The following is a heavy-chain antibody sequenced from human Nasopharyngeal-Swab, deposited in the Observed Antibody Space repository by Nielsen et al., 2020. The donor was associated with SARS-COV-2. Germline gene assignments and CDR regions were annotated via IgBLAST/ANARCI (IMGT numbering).Heavy chain of an antibody. V-gene: IGHV3-21*01. CDR1: GFTFSSYS. D-gene: IGHD4-17*01. CDR3: ARAYGDLDDY. J-gene: IGHJ4*02. Sequence: GESLKISCAASGFTFSSYSMNWVRQAPGKGLEWVSSISSSSSYIYYADSVKGRFTISRDNAKNSLYLQMSSLRAEDTAVYYCARAYGDLDDYWGQGTLVTVSS. CDR2: ISSSSSYI.